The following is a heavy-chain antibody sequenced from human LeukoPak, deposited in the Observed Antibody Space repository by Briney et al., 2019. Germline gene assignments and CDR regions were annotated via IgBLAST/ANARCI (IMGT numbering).Heavy chain of an antibody. J-gene: IGHJ6*03. CDR2: MNPNSGNT. Sequence: GALVKVSCKASGYTFTSYDINWVRQAAGQGLEWMGWMNPNSGNTGYAQKFQGRVTMTRNTSISTAYMELSSLRSEDTAVYYCARVSDCSSTSCYSNYYYYYMDVWGKGTTVTVSS. CDR1: GYTFTSYD. CDR3: ARVSDCSSTSCYSNYYYYYMDV. D-gene: IGHD2-2*01. V-gene: IGHV1-8*01.